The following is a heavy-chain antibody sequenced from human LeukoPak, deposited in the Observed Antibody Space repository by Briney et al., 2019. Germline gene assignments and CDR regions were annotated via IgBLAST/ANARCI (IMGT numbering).Heavy chain of an antibody. V-gene: IGHV4-39*01. Sequence: SETLSLTCTVSGGSISSSSYYWGWIRQPPGKGLEWIGSIYYSGNTYYNSSLKSRVTISADTSKNQFSLKLNSVTATDTAVYYCARGTTTRSNAFDIWGQGTMVTVSS. D-gene: IGHD1-7*01. CDR2: IYYSGNT. J-gene: IGHJ3*02. CDR3: ARGTTTRSNAFDI. CDR1: GGSISSSSYY.